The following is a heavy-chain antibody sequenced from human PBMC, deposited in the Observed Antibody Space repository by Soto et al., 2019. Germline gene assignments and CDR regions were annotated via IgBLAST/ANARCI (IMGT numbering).Heavy chain of an antibody. V-gene: IGHV4-34*02. Sequence: QVQLQQWGAGLLRPSETLSLTCAVSGESFSGYYWTWIRQPPGKGLEWIGEINQSGSADYNPSLKSRVTMSADTSKKHFSLKVTSVTAADTAMYYCARVAFCGGAPGCGGMDVWGQGTTVTVSS. D-gene: IGHD2-21*01. CDR3: ARVAFCGGAPGCGGMDV. CDR1: GESFSGYY. CDR2: INQSGSA. J-gene: IGHJ6*02.